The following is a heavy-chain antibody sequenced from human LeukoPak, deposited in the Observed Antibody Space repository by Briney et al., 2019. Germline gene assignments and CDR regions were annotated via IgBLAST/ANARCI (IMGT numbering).Heavy chain of an antibody. CDR2: IYYSGST. CDR1: GGSISSYY. Sequence: PSETLSLTCTVSGGSISSYYWSWIRHPPGKGLEWIGYIYYSGSTNYNPSLKSRVTISVDTSKNQFSLKLSSVTAADTAVYYCARGSDYYGSGSYYFDYFDYWGQGTLVTVSS. J-gene: IGHJ4*02. V-gene: IGHV4-59*01. CDR3: ARGSDYYGSGSYYFDYFDY. D-gene: IGHD3-10*01.